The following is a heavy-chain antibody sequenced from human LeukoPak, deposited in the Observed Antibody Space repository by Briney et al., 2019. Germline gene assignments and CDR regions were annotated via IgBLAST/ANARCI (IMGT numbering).Heavy chain of an antibody. Sequence: KSSETLSLTCTVSGGSISSYYWSWIRQPPGKGLEWIGYIYYSGSTNYNPSLKSRATISVDTSKNQFSLKLSSVTAADTAVYYCARDRRSGYVDYWGQGTLVTVSS. CDR3: ARDRRSGYVDY. D-gene: IGHD2-15*01. CDR1: GGSISSYY. V-gene: IGHV4-59*01. CDR2: IYYSGST. J-gene: IGHJ4*02.